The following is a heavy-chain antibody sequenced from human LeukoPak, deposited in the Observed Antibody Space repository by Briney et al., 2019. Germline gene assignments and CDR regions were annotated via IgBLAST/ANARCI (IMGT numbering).Heavy chain of an antibody. CDR1: GGSISSGDYY. V-gene: IGHV4-30-4*01. CDR2: IYYSGST. J-gene: IGHJ4*02. Sequence: PSETLSLTCTVSGGSISSGDYYWSWIRQPPGKGLEWIGYIYYSGSTYYNPSLKSRVTISVDTSKNQFSLKLSSVTAADTAVYYCARRNYCGGDCRAPQYYFDYWGQGTLVTVSS. D-gene: IGHD2-21*02. CDR3: ARRNYCGGDCRAPQYYFDY.